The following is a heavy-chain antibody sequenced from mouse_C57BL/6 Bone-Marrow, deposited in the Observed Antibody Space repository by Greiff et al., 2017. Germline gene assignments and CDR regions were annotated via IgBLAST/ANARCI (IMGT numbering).Heavy chain of an antibody. D-gene: IGHD4-1*01. CDR3: ARRLGHWYFDV. CDR2: IYPGGGYT. Sequence: QVQLQQSGAELVRPGTSVKMSCTASGYTFTNYWIGWAKQRPGHGLEWIGDIYPGGGYTNYNEKFKGKATLTADKSSSTAYLQFSSLTSEDSAIYYCARRLGHWYFDVWGTGTTVTVSS. J-gene: IGHJ1*03. CDR1: GYTFTNYW. V-gene: IGHV1-63*01.